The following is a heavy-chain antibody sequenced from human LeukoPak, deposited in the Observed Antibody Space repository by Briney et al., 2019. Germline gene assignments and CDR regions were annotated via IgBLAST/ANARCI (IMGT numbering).Heavy chain of an antibody. D-gene: IGHD2-15*01. J-gene: IGHJ4*02. CDR3: ASLPYCSGGSCYSGDY. CDR2: IYYSGST. V-gene: IGHV4-39*07. CDR1: GGSISSSSYY. Sequence: SETLSLTCTVSGGSISSSSYYWGWIRQPPGKGLEWIGSIYYSGSTYYNPSLKSRVTISVDTSKNQFSLKLSSVTAADTAVYYCASLPYCSGGSCYSGDYWGQGTLVTVSS.